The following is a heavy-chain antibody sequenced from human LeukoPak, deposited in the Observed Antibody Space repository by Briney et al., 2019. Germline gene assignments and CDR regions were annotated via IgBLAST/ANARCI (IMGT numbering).Heavy chain of an antibody. CDR1: GGSFSGYY. CDR2: INHSGSA. J-gene: IGHJ3*02. V-gene: IGHV4-34*01. CDR3: ARGIVLDAFDI. Sequence: SETLSLTCAVYGGSFSGYYWSWIRQPPGKGLEWIGEINHSGSANYNPSLKSRVTISVDTSKNQFSLKLSSVTAADTAVYYCARGIVLDAFDIWGQGTMVTVSS. D-gene: IGHD2-8*02.